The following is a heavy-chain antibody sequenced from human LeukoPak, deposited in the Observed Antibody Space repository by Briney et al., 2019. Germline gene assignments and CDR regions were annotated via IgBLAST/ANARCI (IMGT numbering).Heavy chain of an antibody. V-gene: IGHV1-46*01. CDR3: AREGYGSGRRLGLDV. CDR2: IIPSGGST. D-gene: IGHD3-10*01. J-gene: IGHJ6*02. Sequence: ASVKVSCKASGYIFINYYMHWVRQAPGQGLDWMAIIIPSGGSTTYAQNFQGRVTMTRDTSTSTVYLEVNSLRSDDTAVYYCAREGYGSGRRLGLDVWGQGTTVTVSS. CDR1: GYIFINYY.